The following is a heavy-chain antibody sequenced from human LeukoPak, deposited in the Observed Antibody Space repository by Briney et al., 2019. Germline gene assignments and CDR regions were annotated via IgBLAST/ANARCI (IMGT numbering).Heavy chain of an antibody. D-gene: IGHD3-10*01. J-gene: IGHJ3*02. CDR3: ARGRSITLLRGVAMSDGFDI. V-gene: IGHV3-30*02. CDR1: GFTFSNYG. CDR2: IRYDGNIK. Sequence: PGRSLRLSCAASGFTFSNYGIHWVRQAPGKGLEWVARIRYDGNIKHYADSVRGRFSISRDNSKNTAFLQMNSLRAEDTAVYYCARGRSITLLRGVAMSDGFDIWGQGAMVAVSS.